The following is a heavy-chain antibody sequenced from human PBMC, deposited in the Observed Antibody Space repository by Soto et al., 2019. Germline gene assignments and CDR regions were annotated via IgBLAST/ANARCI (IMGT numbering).Heavy chain of an antibody. CDR3: ASISNYYYYYGMDV. CDR2: IYYSGST. V-gene: IGHV4-39*01. CDR1: GGSISSSSYY. Sequence: QLQLQESGPGLVKPSETLSLTCTVSGGSISSSSYYWGWIRQPPGKGLEWIGSIYYSGSTYYNPSLKSRVTISVDTTKNKFSLKLSSVTAADTAVYYCASISNYYYYYGMDVWGQGTTVTVSS. D-gene: IGHD4-4*01. J-gene: IGHJ6*02.